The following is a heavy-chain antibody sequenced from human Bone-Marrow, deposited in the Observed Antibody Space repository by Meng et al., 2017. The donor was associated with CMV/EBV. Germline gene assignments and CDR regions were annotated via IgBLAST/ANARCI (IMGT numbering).Heavy chain of an antibody. D-gene: IGHD3-3*01. CDR3: ATGRYYDFWSGPGGGMDV. J-gene: IGHJ6*02. CDR1: GGSISSSSYY. Sequence: SETLSLTCTVSGGSISSSSYYWGWIRQPPGKGLEWIGSFYYSGSTYYNPSLKSRVTISVDTSKNQFSLMLGSVTAADTAVYYCATGRYYDFWSGPGGGMDVWGQGTSVTVSS. CDR2: FYYSGST. V-gene: IGHV4-39*01.